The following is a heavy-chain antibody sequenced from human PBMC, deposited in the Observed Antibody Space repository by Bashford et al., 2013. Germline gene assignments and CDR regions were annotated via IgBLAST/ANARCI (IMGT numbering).Heavy chain of an antibody. CDR1: GGSINNYY. V-gene: IGHV4-59*01. CDR3: VRGGTVTPVLTR. D-gene: IGHD4/OR15-4a*01. Sequence: SETLSLTCTVSGGSINNYYWSWIRRPPGKGLEWIGYIHYSGSTNYNPSLKSRVSISVDSSKNQFSLKLSSVTAADTAVYYCVRGGTVTPVLTRWGQGTLVTVSS. CDR2: IHYSGST. J-gene: IGHJ4*02.